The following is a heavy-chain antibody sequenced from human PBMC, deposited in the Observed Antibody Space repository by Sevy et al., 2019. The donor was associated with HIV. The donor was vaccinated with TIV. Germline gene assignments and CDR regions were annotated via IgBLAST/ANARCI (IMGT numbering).Heavy chain of an antibody. CDR3: TRDGGGGNILASYYYYDMDV. CDR2: IRSKHYGGTT. D-gene: IGHD2-21*01. V-gene: IGHV3-49*03. CDR1: GFTFGDFA. J-gene: IGHJ6*02. Sequence: GGSLRLSCTTSGFTFGDFAMSWFRQAPGKGLEWVGFIRSKHYGGTTEYAASVKGRFTISRDDSKNIAYMQMNSLKTEDTAVYFCTRDGGGGNILASYYYYDMDVWGQGTTVTVSS.